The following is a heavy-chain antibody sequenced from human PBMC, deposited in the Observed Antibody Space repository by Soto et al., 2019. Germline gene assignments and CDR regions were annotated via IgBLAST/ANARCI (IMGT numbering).Heavy chain of an antibody. Sequence: EVQLLESGGGLVQPGGSLRLSCVASGFTFSSHAMSWVRQAPGKGLEWVSGISGSGDSAFYADSVKGRFTVSRVKSKNTLYLKLNSLRVEDTAVYYCAKEIITGGWALEYMFDYWGQGTLVAVSS. J-gene: IGHJ4*02. CDR1: GFTFSSHA. CDR2: ISGSGDSA. CDR3: AKEIITGGWALEYMFDY. V-gene: IGHV3-23*01. D-gene: IGHD2-8*02.